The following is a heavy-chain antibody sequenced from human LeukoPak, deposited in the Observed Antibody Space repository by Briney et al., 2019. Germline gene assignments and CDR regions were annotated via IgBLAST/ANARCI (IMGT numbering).Heavy chain of an antibody. CDR1: GNYW. CDR3: VSFYETY. Sequence: GGSLRLSCAASGNYWMHWVRQVPGKGLVWVSHINSDGSWTSYADSVKGRFTISKDNAKNTVYLQMNSLRAEDTAVYYCVSFYETYWGRGALVTVSS. D-gene: IGHD2/OR15-2a*01. V-gene: IGHV3-74*01. CDR2: INSDGSWT. J-gene: IGHJ4*02.